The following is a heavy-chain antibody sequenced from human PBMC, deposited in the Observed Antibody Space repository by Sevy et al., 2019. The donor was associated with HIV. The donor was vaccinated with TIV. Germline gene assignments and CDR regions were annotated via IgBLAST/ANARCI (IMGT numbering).Heavy chain of an antibody. V-gene: IGHV3-49*03. CDR3: TRVPGLYYFDY. CDR1: GFTCGDYG. CDR2: ITSKAYGGTT. J-gene: IGHJ4*02. Sequence: GGSLRLSCTTSGFTCGDYGMSWFRQAPGKGLEWVGFITSKAYGGTTEYAASVKGRFTILRDDSKSIAYLQMNSLKSEDTAVYFCTRVPGLYYFDYWGQGTLVTVSS.